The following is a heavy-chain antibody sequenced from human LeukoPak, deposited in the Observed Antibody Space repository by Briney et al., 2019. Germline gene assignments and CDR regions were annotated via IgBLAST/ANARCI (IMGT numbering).Heavy chain of an antibody. CDR1: GGSISSYY. V-gene: IGHV4-59*08. D-gene: IGHD3-22*01. CDR3: ARQSYYYDSSGSSTPID. CDR2: IYYSGST. J-gene: IGHJ4*02. Sequence: PSETLSLTCTVSGGSISSYYWSWIRQPPGKGLEWIGYIYYSGSTNYNPSLKSRVTISVDTSKNQFSLKLSSVTAADTAVYYCARQSYYYDSSGSSTPIDWGQGTLVTVSS.